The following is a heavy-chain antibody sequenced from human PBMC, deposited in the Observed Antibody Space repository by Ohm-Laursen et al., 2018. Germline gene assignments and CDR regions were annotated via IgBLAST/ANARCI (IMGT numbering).Heavy chain of an antibody. CDR1: GGSFSGYY. Sequence: GTLSLTCVVYGGSFSGYYWSWIRQPPGKGLEWIGEINHSGSTNYNPSLKSRVTIPVDTSKNQFSLKLSSVTAADTAVYYRARVSRRDGYNPLDYWGQGTLVTVSS. CDR2: INHSGST. CDR3: ARVSRRDGYNPLDY. J-gene: IGHJ4*02. V-gene: IGHV4-34*01. D-gene: IGHD5-24*01.